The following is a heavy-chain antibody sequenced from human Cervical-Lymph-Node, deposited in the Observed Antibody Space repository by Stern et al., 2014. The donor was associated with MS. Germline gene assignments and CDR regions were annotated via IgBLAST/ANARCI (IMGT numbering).Heavy chain of an antibody. CDR3: ARDSRHYDASYYFDS. CDR1: GGTFSSYA. J-gene: IGHJ4*02. D-gene: IGHD3-16*01. Sequence: VKLVESGAEVKKPGSSVKVSCKASGGTFSSYAINWVRQAPGQGPEWMGGIIPIFGTANYAQKFQGRVTITADESTSTAYMELSSLRSEDTAVYYCARDSRHYDASYYFDSWGQGTLVTVSS. V-gene: IGHV1-69*01. CDR2: IIPIFGTA.